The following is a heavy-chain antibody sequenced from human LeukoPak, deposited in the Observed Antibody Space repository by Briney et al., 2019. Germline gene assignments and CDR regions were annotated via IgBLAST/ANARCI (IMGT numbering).Heavy chain of an antibody. V-gene: IGHV1-18*01. CDR2: ISAYNGNT. CDR1: GYTFTSYG. CDR3: AREHIQTGWYTDY. Sequence: ASVDVSCKSSGYTFTSYGISWVRQAPGQGLEGMGWISAYNGNTNYAQKLQGRVTMTTGTSTSTAYIELRSLRSDDTAVYFRAREHIQTGWYTDYWGQGTLVTVSS. J-gene: IGHJ4*02. D-gene: IGHD2-15*01.